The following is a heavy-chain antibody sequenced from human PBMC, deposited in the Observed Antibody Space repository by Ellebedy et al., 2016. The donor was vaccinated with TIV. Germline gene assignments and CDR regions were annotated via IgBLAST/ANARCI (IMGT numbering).Heavy chain of an antibody. V-gene: IGHV3-23*01. J-gene: IGHJ4*02. Sequence: PGGSLRLSCAASGFTFSSYAMSWVRQAPGKGLEWVSAISGSGGSTYYADSVKGRFTISRDNSKNTLYLQMNSLRAEDTAVYYCANERKDVVVTALPRFGYYWGQGTLVTVSS. CDR1: GFTFSSYA. CDR2: ISGSGGST. D-gene: IGHD2-21*02. CDR3: ANERKDVVVTALPRFGYY.